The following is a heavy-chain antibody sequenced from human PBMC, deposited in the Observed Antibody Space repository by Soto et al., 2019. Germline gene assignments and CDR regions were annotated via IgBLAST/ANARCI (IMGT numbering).Heavy chain of an antibody. CDR1: GYTFTDYY. CDR3: ATRDIVVVPAATGYYYGMDV. CDR2: VDPEDGET. Sequence: EVQLVQSGAEVKKPGATVKISCKVSGYTFTDYYMHWVQQAPGKGLEWIGLVDPEDGETIYAEKVQGRVTITADTSTDTAYMELSSLRSEDTAVYYCATRDIVVVPAATGYYYGMDVWGQGTTVTVSS. D-gene: IGHD2-2*01. J-gene: IGHJ6*02. V-gene: IGHV1-69-2*01.